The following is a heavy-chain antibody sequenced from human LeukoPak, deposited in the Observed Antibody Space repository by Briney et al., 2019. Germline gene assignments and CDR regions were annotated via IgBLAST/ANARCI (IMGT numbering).Heavy chain of an antibody. CDR2: IYDSGST. Sequence: SETLSLTCTVSGGSISSRSYYWGWIRQPPGKGLEWLGSIYDSGSTYYNPSPKSRVAISVDTSKNQFSLKLSSVTAADTAVYYCARHVDVEINPFGDYLIDYWGQGTLVTVSS. D-gene: IGHD4-17*01. CDR1: GGSISSRSYY. CDR3: ARHVDVEINPFGDYLIDY. J-gene: IGHJ4*02. V-gene: IGHV4-39*01.